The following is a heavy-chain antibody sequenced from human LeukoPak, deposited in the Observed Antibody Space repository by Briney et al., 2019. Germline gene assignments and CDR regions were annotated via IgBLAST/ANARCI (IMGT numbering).Heavy chain of an antibody. Sequence: NIKQDGSEKYYVDSVKGRFTISRDNAKNSLYLQMNSLRAEDTAVYYCARGSRGYSYGWVLYWGQGTLVTVSS. CDR2: IKQDGSEK. V-gene: IGHV3-7*01. CDR3: ARGSRGYSYGWVLY. D-gene: IGHD5-18*01. J-gene: IGHJ4*02.